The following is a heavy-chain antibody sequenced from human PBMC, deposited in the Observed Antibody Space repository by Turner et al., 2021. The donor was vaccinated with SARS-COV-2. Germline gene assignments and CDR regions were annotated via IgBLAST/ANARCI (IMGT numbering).Heavy chain of an antibody. CDR1: GFTFDRYP. Sequence: QVQLVASGGGVVQPGRSLRLSCAASGFTFDRYPMHWVRQTPGKGLEWVAVISHDVVKKYHADSVKGRFTVSRDNSKHTLYLQMSSLRLEDTAVYYCAKAFVPPNMITFGGVIAPFDYWGQGTLVTVSS. D-gene: IGHD3-16*02. CDR3: AKAFVPPNMITFGGVIAPFDY. V-gene: IGHV3-30-3*01. CDR2: ISHDVVKK. J-gene: IGHJ4*02.